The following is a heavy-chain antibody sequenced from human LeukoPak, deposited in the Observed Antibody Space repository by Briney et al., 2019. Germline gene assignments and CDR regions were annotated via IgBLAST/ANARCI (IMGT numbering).Heavy chain of an antibody. J-gene: IGHJ4*02. CDR1: GYTFTSYD. CDR3: ASGQGSSGYYYFDY. D-gene: IGHD3-22*01. Sequence: GASVKVSCKASGYTFTSYDINWVRQATGQGLEWMGWMNPNSGNTGYAQKFQGRVTMTRNTSISTAYMELSSLRSEDTAVYYCASGQGSSGYYYFDYWGQGTLVTVSS. CDR2: MNPNSGNT. V-gene: IGHV1-8*01.